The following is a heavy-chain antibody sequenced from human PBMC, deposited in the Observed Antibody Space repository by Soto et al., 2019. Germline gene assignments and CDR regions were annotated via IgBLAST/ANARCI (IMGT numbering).Heavy chain of an antibody. CDR3: TTIFR. Sequence: EVQLVQSGGGLVKPGGSFRLSCAASGFTFSNSWMNWVRQAPGKGLEWVGRIKSKSDGGTTDYAAPVKGRFTVSRDDSNSSLYLQLNSLKTEATAVYYCTTIFRWGQGTLVTVSS. CDR2: IKSKSDGGTT. V-gene: IGHV3-15*01. J-gene: IGHJ4*02. CDR1: GFTFSNSW.